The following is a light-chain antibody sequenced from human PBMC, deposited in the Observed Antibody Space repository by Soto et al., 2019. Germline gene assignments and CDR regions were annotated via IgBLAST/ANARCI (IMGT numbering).Light chain of an antibody. CDR1: QSVSSY. CDR3: QQYSNWPPLYT. V-gene: IGKV3-15*01. CDR2: DAS. Sequence: EIVMTQSPATLSVSPGERATLSCRASQSVSSYLAWYQQKPGLPPRLLIYDASTRATGIPDRFSGSGSGTDFTLTISNLQSADFAVYYCQQYSNWPPLYTFGRGTKLEIK. J-gene: IGKJ2*01.